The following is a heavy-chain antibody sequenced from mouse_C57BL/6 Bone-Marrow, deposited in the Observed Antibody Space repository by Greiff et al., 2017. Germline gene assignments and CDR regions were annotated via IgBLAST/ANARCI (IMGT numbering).Heavy chain of an antibody. Sequence: VVKPGASVKISCKASGYTFTDYYMNWVKQSHGKSLEWIGDINPNNGGTSYNQKFKGKATLTVDKSSSTAYMELRSLTSEDSAVYYCARPSTVVAPGDYWGQGTTLTVSS. V-gene: IGHV1-26*01. D-gene: IGHD1-1*01. CDR1: GYTFTDYY. CDR2: INPNNGGT. J-gene: IGHJ2*01. CDR3: ARPSTVVAPGDY.